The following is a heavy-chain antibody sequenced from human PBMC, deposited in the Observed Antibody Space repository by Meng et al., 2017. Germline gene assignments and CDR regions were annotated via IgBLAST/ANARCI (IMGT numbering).Heavy chain of an antibody. Sequence: QVQLQESVPGLVKQSGTLSLTCAVSGGSISSNNWWRWVRQHPGKGLEWIGEVYHNGNANYNPSLKSRVTISVDKSKNQFSPKLSFVAAADTAIYYCARELDAVGVTAYDLWGQGTLVTVSS. D-gene: IGHD2-21*02. CDR2: VYHNGNA. CDR1: GGSISSNNW. V-gene: IGHV4-4*02. CDR3: ARELDAVGVTAYDL. J-gene: IGHJ4*02.